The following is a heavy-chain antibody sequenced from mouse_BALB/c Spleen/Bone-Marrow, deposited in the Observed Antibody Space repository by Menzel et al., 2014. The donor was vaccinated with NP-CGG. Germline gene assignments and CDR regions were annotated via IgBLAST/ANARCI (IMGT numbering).Heavy chain of an antibody. V-gene: IGHV1-9*01. CDR3: SRRAHYFGSGLDY. CDR1: GYIFSSYW. CDR2: ILPGSGNT. D-gene: IGHD1-1*01. Sequence: VQLQQSGAELMKPGASVTISCKATGYIFSSYWIEWIKQRPGHGLEWIGEILPGSGNTNYNEKFRDKATFTAETSSNIAYMQLSSLTSEDSAAYYCSRRAHYFGSGLDYWGQGTTLTVSS. J-gene: IGHJ2*01.